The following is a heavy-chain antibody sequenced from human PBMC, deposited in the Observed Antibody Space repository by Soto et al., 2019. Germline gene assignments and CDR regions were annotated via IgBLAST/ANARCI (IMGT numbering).Heavy chain of an antibody. CDR2: ISAYNGNT. D-gene: IGHD3-10*01. J-gene: IGHJ6*02. CDR1: GYTFTSYG. CDR3: ARDHWAMVRGTDDYYYGMDV. Sequence: ASVKVSCKASGYTFTSYGISWVRQAPGQGLEWMGWISAYNGNTNYAQKLQGRVTMTTDTSTSTAYMELRSLRSDDTAVYYCARDHWAMVRGTDDYYYGMDVWGQGTTVTVSS. V-gene: IGHV1-18*01.